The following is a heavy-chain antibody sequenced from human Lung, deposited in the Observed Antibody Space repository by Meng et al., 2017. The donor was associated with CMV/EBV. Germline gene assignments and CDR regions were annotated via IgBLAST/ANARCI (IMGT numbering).Heavy chain of an antibody. Sequence: LSCAVYGGSFSGYYWSWIRQPPGKGLEWIGEINHSGSTNYNPSLKSRVTISVDTSKNQFSLKLSSVTAADTAVYYCARARVVPAYYYGMDVWGQGTXVTVSS. J-gene: IGHJ6*02. CDR1: GGSFSGYY. CDR3: ARARVVPAYYYGMDV. CDR2: INHSGST. D-gene: IGHD2-2*01. V-gene: IGHV4-34*01.